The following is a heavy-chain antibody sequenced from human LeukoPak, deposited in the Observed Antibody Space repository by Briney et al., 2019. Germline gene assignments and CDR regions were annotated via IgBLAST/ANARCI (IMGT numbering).Heavy chain of an antibody. CDR3: ARDGGGITFGGVIVRPDY. V-gene: IGHV1-2*06. Sequence: ASVKVSCKASGYTFTGYYMHWVRQAPGQGLEWMGRINPNSGGTNYPQKFQGRVTMTRDTSISTAYMELSRLRSDDTAVYYCARDGGGITFGGVIVRPDYWGQGTLVTVSS. J-gene: IGHJ4*02. D-gene: IGHD3-16*02. CDR2: INPNSGGT. CDR1: GYTFTGYY.